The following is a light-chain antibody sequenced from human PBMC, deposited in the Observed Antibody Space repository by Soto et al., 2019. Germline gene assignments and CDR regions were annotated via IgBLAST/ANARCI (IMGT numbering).Light chain of an antibody. CDR2: EVS. CDR3: TSHAGTNNYPYV. V-gene: IGLV2-14*01. Sequence: QSALTQPASVSGSPGQSITISCTGTSSDVGDYNYVSWYQQHPGKAPKLMIYEVSNRPSGVSNRFSGSKSGNTASLTISGLQAEDEADYYCTSHAGTNNYPYVFGTGTKVTVL. J-gene: IGLJ1*01. CDR1: SSDVGDYNY.